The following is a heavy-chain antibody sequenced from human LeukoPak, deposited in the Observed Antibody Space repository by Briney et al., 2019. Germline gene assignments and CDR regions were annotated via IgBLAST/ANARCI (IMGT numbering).Heavy chain of an antibody. J-gene: IGHJ4*02. D-gene: IGHD2-21*02. CDR2: ISGSGGST. V-gene: IGHV3-23*01. CDR1: GGSITNYY. CDR3: AKYRGPATAIPPVDY. Sequence: ETLSLTCTVSGGSITNYYWSWIRQSPGKGLEWVSAISGSGGSTYYADSVKGRFTISRDNSKNTLYLQMNSLRAEDTAVYYCAKYRGPATAIPPVDYWGQGTLVTVSS.